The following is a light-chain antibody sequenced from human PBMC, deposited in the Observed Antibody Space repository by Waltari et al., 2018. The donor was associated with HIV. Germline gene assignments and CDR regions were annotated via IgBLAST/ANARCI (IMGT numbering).Light chain of an antibody. CDR3: SSFTTSNSLL. Sequence: QSALTQPASVSGSPGQSITVSCTGTSRDVGAYNYVSWYQQTPGTAPKLVIYEVSNRPSGNSYRFSGSKSGNTASLTISGLQTEDEGDYYCSSFTTSNSLLFGGGTKVTVL. V-gene: IGLV2-14*01. CDR1: SRDVGAYNY. CDR2: EVS. J-gene: IGLJ2*01.